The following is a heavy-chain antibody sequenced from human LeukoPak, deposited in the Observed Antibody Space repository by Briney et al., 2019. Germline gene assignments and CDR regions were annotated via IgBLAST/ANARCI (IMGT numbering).Heavy chain of an antibody. CDR3: AREESGGYFDY. CDR2: INPSGSNT. Sequence: ASVKVSCKASGFTFTNFYMHYVQQAPGQGLEWMGLINPSGSNTNYAQKFRGRVTMTRDTSATTVYMELSSLRSEDTAVYYCAREESGGYFDYGGQGTLVTVSS. D-gene: IGHD2-8*02. V-gene: IGHV1-46*01. J-gene: IGHJ4*02. CDR1: GFTFTNFY.